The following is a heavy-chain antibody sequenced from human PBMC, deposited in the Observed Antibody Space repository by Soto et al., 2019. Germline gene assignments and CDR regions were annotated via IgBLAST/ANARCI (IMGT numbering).Heavy chain of an antibody. CDR1: GGSFSGYY. V-gene: IGHV4-34*01. Sequence: SETLSLTCAVYGGSFSGYYWSWIRQPPGKGLEWIGEINHSGSTNYNPSLKSRVTISVETSKNQFSLKLSSVTAADTAVYYCAGRNIVVVVAANHNYYYYMDVWGKGTTVTVSS. CDR3: AGRNIVVVVAANHNYYYYMDV. D-gene: IGHD2-15*01. J-gene: IGHJ6*03. CDR2: INHSGST.